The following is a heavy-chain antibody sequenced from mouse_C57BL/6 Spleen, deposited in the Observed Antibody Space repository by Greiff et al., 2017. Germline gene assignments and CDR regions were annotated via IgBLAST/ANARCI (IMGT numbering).Heavy chain of an antibody. J-gene: IGHJ1*03. Sequence: QVQLQQSGPELVKPGASVKISCKASGYAFSSSWMNWVKQRPGKGLEWIGRIYPGDGDTNYNGKFKGKATLTADKSSSTAYMQLSSLTSEDSAVYFCARGIFHYGSSYVGYFDVWGTGTTVTVSS. V-gene: IGHV1-82*01. CDR1: GYAFSSSW. CDR2: IYPGDGDT. CDR3: ARGIFHYGSSYVGYFDV. D-gene: IGHD1-1*01.